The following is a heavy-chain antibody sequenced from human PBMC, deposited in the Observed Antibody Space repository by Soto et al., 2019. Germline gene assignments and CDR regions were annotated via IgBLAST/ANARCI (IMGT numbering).Heavy chain of an antibody. CDR3: ARDPRGIADPRENDAFDI. CDR2: TYYRSKWYN. D-gene: IGHD6-13*01. CDR1: GYSVSGNSAA. J-gene: IGHJ3*02. Sequence: SHTLSLTGAISGYSVSGNSAALNWIRQSPSRGLEWLGRTYYRSKWYNDYAVSVKSRITINPDTSKNQFSLQLNSVTPEDTAVYYCARDPRGIADPRENDAFDIWGQGTMVTVSS. V-gene: IGHV6-1*01.